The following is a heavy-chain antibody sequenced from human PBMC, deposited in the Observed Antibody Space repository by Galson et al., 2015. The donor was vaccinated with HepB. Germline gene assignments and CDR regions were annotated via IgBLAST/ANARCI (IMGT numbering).Heavy chain of an antibody. J-gene: IGHJ5*02. CDR2: ISASSSTI. CDR1: GFTFSRYN. D-gene: IGHD3-3*01. CDR3: ARDTRATFGEPNCFDP. V-gene: IGHV3-48*01. Sequence: SLSLTCAASGFTFSRYNMNWVRQVPGKGLEWITYISASSSTIEYADSVKGRLPIYRDNAKNSLFLQMSSLRAEDTAVYYCARDTRATFGEPNCFDPWGQGTLVTVSS.